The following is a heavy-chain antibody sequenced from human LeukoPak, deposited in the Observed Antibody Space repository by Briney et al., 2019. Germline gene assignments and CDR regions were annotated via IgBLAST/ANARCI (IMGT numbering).Heavy chain of an antibody. D-gene: IGHD6-13*01. V-gene: IGHV3-9*01. CDR3: ARDISAWDSSSWYEDY. Sequence: GGSLRLSCAASGFTFDDYAMHWVRQAPGKGLEWVSGISWNSGSIGYADSVKGRFTISRDNAKNSLYLQMNSLRAEDTALYYCARDISAWDSSSWYEDYWGQGTLVTVSS. CDR1: GFTFDDYA. J-gene: IGHJ4*02. CDR2: ISWNSGSI.